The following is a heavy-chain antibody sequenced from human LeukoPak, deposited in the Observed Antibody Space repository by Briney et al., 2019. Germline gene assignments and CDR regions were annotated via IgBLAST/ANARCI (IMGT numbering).Heavy chain of an antibody. D-gene: IGHD2-15*01. Sequence: GASVKVSCKASGYTFTSYYIHWVRQAPGQGLEWMGIINPSGGSTSYAQKFQGRVTMTRDTSTSTVYMELSSLRSEDTAVYYCARVPLVVVAANDAFDIWGQGTMVTVSS. CDR2: INPSGGST. CDR3: ARVPLVVVAANDAFDI. CDR1: GYTFTSYY. V-gene: IGHV1-46*01. J-gene: IGHJ3*02.